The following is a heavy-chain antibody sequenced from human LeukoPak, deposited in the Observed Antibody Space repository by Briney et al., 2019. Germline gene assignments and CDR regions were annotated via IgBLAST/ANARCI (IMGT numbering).Heavy chain of an antibody. J-gene: IGHJ4*02. D-gene: IGHD3-10*01. V-gene: IGHV3-23*01. CDR2: ISGSGGST. Sequence: GGSLRLSCAASGFTFSSYGMSWVRQAPGKGLEWVSAISGSGGSTYYADSVKGRFTISRDNSKNTLYLQMNSLRAEDTAVYYCAKMGLGYYYGSGSPVPFDYWGQGTLVTVSS. CDR3: AKMGLGYYYGSGSPVPFDY. CDR1: GFTFSSYG.